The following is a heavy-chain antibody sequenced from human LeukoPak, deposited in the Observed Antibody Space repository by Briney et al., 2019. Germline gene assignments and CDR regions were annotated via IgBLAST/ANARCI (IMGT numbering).Heavy chain of an antibody. V-gene: IGHV3-7*01. CDR2: IKQDGSEI. CDR1: GFTFSGYW. J-gene: IGHJ4*02. CDR3: ARDKIVGPTTLDY. D-gene: IGHD1-26*01. Sequence: GGSLRLSCAASGFTFSGYWMSWVRQTPDKGLEWVATIKQDGSEIYYVDSVKGRFTISRDNAENSPYLQMNSLGADDTAVYYCARDKIVGPTTLDYWGQGTLVTVSS.